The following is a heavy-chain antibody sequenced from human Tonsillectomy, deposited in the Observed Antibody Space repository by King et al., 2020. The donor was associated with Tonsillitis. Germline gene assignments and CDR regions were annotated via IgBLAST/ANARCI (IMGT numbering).Heavy chain of an antibody. CDR1: GFTFSSYG. Sequence: VQLVESGGGVVQPGRSLRLSCAASGFTFSSYGMHWVRQAPGKGLEWVAVISYDGSNKYYADSVKGRFTISRDNSKNTLYLQMNSLRAEDTAVYYCAKDHELAVAGTGWGQGTLVTVSS. D-gene: IGHD6-19*01. J-gene: IGHJ4*02. CDR2: ISYDGSNK. CDR3: AKDHELAVAGTG. V-gene: IGHV3-30*18.